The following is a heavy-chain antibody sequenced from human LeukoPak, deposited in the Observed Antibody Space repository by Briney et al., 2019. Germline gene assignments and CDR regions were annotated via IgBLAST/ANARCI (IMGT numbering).Heavy chain of an antibody. Sequence: GGSLRLSCAASGLTFSSYSMHWVRQAPGKGLDWVAIVSSDGSIKYYADSVKGRFTISRDNSKNTLYLQMNSLRVEDTAVYYCARDQGFFDYWGQGTLVTVSS. CDR3: ARDQGFFDY. V-gene: IGHV3-30-3*01. CDR2: VSSDGSIK. CDR1: GLTFSSYS. J-gene: IGHJ4*02.